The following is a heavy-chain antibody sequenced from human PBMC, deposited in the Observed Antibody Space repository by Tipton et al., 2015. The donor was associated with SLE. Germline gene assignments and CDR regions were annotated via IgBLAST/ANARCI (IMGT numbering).Heavy chain of an antibody. CDR3: ARDEGDSGHAQLNY. D-gene: IGHD5-12*01. Sequence: TLSLTCVVSGASISTEGYSWSWIRQPPGKGLEWIGYIFHTGSAYYNPSLRSRVTISVDTSKNQFSLKLSSVTAADTAVYYCARDEGDSGHAQLNYWGQGTLVTVSS. J-gene: IGHJ4*02. V-gene: IGHV4-30-2*05. CDR1: GASISTEGYS. CDR2: IFHTGSA.